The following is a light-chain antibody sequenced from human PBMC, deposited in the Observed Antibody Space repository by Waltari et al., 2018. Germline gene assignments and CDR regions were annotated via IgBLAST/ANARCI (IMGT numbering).Light chain of an antibody. Sequence: QSVLTQPPSASGTPGQRVTISCSGSSSNIGSNTVNWYQQFPGTAPGLLSYSNNQRPSGVPVRFSGSKSGSSASLAINGLQSEDEADYYCAAWDDSLNGWVFGGGTKLTVL. V-gene: IGLV1-44*01. CDR3: AAWDDSLNGWV. CDR2: SNN. CDR1: SSNIGSNT. J-gene: IGLJ3*02.